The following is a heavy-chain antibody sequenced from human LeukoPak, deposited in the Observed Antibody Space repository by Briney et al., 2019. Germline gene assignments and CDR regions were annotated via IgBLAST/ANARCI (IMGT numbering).Heavy chain of an antibody. D-gene: IGHD2-21*02. CDR1: GFTVSSNY. CDR3: ARTPVCGDCFTYYYYGMDV. CDR2: IYSGCST. Sequence: PGGSLRLSCAASGFTVSSNYMSWVRQAPGKGLEWVSVIYSGCSTYYADSVKGRLTISRDNSKNTLYLQMNSLRAEDTAVYYCARTPVCGDCFTYYYYGMDVWGQGTTVTVSS. J-gene: IGHJ6*02. V-gene: IGHV3-53*01.